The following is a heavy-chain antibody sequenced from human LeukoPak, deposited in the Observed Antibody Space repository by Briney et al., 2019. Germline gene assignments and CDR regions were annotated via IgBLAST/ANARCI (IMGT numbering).Heavy chain of an antibody. J-gene: IGHJ5*02. CDR2: IYTSGST. V-gene: IGHV4-61*02. Sequence: SETLSLTCTVSGGSISSGSYYWSWIRQPAGKGLEWIGRIYTSGSTNYNPSLKSLVTISVDTSKNQFSLKLSSVTAADTAVYYCARDRDGTFDPWGQGTLVTVSS. CDR1: GGSISSGSYY. CDR3: ARDRDGTFDP. D-gene: IGHD5-24*01.